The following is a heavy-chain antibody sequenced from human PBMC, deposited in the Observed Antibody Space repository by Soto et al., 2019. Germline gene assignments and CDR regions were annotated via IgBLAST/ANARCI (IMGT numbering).Heavy chain of an antibody. V-gene: IGHV1-2*02. CDR1: GYTFTCPY. CDR3: ARAYLYDFWSGSLDY. Sequence: APVKVSCKASGYTFTCPYIYWVLQAPGQGLEWMGWINPNSGGTNYAQKFQGRVTMTRDTSISTAYMELSRLRSDDTAVYYCARAYLYDFWSGSLDYWGQGTPVTVSS. CDR2: INPNSGGT. D-gene: IGHD3-3*01. J-gene: IGHJ4*02.